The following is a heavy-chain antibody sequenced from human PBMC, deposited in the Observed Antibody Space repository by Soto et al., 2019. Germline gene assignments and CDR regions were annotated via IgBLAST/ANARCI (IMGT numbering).Heavy chain of an antibody. CDR2: ISYEGSNT. D-gene: IGHD1-1*01. J-gene: IGHJ6*02. V-gene: IGHV3-30-3*01. Sequence: QVHLVESGGGVAQPGRSLRLSCVASGFTFDTYGIHWVRQAPGKGLQWVALISYEGSNTYYADSVRRRFTISRDNSKHTLYLQINALRPEDTGVYYCARVTPGNNLYYFSGLDVWGQGASVTVSS. CDR1: GFTFDTYG. CDR3: ARVTPGNNLYYFSGLDV.